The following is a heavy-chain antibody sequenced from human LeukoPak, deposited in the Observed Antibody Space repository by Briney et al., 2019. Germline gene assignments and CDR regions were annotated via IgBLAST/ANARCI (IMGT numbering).Heavy chain of an antibody. Sequence: GASVKVSCKASGYTFTNYGVSWVRQAPGQGLEWMGWISAYNGNTDYAQKLQGRVTMTTDTSTSTAYMELRSLRSDDTAVYYCARAGLRHPVNTAMVLDYWGQGTLVTVSS. V-gene: IGHV1-18*01. J-gene: IGHJ4*02. CDR1: GYTFTNYG. CDR3: ARAGLRHPVNTAMVLDY. D-gene: IGHD5-18*01. CDR2: ISAYNGNT.